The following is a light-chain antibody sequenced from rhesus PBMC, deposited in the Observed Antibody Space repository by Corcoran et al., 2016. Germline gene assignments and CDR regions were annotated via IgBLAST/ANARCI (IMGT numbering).Light chain of an antibody. J-gene: IGKJ2*01. CDR1: ENVNNY. CDR2: KAS. CDR3: QHGYGTPYS. V-gene: IGKV1-74*01. Sequence: DIQMTQSPSSRSASVGDRVTITCRASENVNNYLNWYQQKPGKAPKLLIYKASTLQSGVPSRFSGSGSGTDYTFTISSLQPVDVATYYCQHGYGTPYSFGQGTKVEIK.